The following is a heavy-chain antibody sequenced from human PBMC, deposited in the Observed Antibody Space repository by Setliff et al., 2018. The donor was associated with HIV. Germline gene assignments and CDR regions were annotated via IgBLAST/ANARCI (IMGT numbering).Heavy chain of an antibody. CDR1: GFIFNIYT. J-gene: IGHJ3*02. Sequence: PGWSLRLSCAASGFIFNIYTMNWVRQSPGKGLEWVSCISSSGTSIYYADSLKGRFTISRDNAKNSLYLQMNSLRAEDTAVYYCVTSRYSKGPDAFDIWGQGTVVTVSS. CDR2: ISSSGTSI. CDR3: VTSRYSKGPDAFDI. D-gene: IGHD4-4*01. V-gene: IGHV3-21*01.